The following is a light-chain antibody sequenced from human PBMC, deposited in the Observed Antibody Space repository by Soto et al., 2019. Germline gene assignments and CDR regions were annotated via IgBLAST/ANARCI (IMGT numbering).Light chain of an antibody. Sequence: SALTQPASVSGSPGQSIAISCTGTGSDVGGYRYVSWYQQHPGKAPKLIIYDVSNRPSGVSDRFSGSKSGNTASLTISGLQSEDEADYYCCSYAGSSPYVFGTGTKVTVL. CDR3: CSYAGSSPYV. J-gene: IGLJ1*01. CDR1: GSDVGGYRY. V-gene: IGLV2-14*01. CDR2: DVS.